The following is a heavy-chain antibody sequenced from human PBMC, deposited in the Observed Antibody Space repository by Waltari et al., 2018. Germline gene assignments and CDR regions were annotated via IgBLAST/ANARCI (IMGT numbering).Heavy chain of an antibody. Sequence: QMQESGPGLVKPSETLSLMCSVSDFSISSGFYWGWLRQSPGKGLEWIGRISDSGTTAYNPSIQSRGTRSIDPSIYQVSLKLGSVTAADTAVFYCAREAGSGIDWYHDYWGQGILVTVSS. J-gene: IGHJ4*02. CDR1: DFSISSGFY. V-gene: IGHV4-38-2*02. CDR2: ISDSGTT. CDR3: AREAGSGIDWYHDY. D-gene: IGHD3-9*01.